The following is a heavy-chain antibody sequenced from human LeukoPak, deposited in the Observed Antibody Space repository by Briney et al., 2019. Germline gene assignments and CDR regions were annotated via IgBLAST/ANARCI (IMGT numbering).Heavy chain of an antibody. CDR2: IIPIFGTA. D-gene: IGHD4-11*01. CDR3: ARVGSAVTTFDY. V-gene: IGHV1-69*05. J-gene: IGHJ4*02. Sequence: SVKVSCKASGGTFSSYAISWVRQAPGQGLEWMGRIIPIFGTANYAQKFQGRVTITTDESTSTAYMELSRLRSGDTAVYYCARVGSAVTTFDYWGQGTLVTVSS. CDR1: GGTFSSYA.